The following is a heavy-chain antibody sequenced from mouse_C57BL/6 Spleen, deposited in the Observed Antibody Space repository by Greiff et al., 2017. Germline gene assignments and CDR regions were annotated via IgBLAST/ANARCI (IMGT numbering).Heavy chain of an antibody. J-gene: IGHJ2*01. CDR2: ISDGGSYT. Sequence: EVKLEESGGGLVKPGGSLKLSCAASGFTFSSYAMSWVRQTPEKRLEWVATISDGGSYTYYPDNVKGRFTISRDNAKNNLYLQMSHLKSEDTAMYYCARGLDFDYWGQGTTLTVSS. D-gene: IGHD3-3*01. CDR3: ARGLDFDY. V-gene: IGHV5-4*03. CDR1: GFTFSSYA.